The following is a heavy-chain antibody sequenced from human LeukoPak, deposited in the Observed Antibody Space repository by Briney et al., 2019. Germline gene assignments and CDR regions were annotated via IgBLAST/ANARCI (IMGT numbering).Heavy chain of an antibody. CDR2: IIPIFGTA. CDR1: GGTISSYA. J-gene: IGHJ4*02. D-gene: IGHD2-2*01. CDR3: ATTSSTRENYFDY. Sequence: GASVKVSCKASGGTISSYAISWVRQAPGQGLEWMGGIIPIFGTANYAQKFQGRVTITTDESTSTAYMELSSLRSEDTAVYYCATTSSTRENYFDYWGQGTLVTVSS. V-gene: IGHV1-69*05.